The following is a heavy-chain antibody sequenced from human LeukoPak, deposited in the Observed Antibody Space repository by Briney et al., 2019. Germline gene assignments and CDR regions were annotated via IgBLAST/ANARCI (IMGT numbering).Heavy chain of an antibody. D-gene: IGHD3-16*01. J-gene: IGHJ6*03. CDR3: ARDRWPGGFYYYMDV. V-gene: IGHV1-2*02. Sequence: ASLKVSCKASVYTLTSYYIHWMRQAPGHRLEWVGCINPDSGDTNYAQRFQDRVTMTRDTSISTAYMELSRLTSDDTAVYFCARDRWPGGFYYYMDVWGKGTTVIISS. CDR1: VYTLTSYY. CDR2: INPDSGDT.